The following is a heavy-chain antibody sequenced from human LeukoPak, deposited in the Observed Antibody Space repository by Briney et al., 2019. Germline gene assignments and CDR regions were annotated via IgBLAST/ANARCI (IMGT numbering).Heavy chain of an antibody. CDR1: GGTFSSYA. Sequence: VASVKVSCTASGGTFSSYAISWVRQAPGQGLEWMGGIIPIFGTANYAQKFQGRVTITADKSTSTAYMELSSLRSEDTAVYYCARRVEMATINAPTDYWGQGTLVTVSS. CDR2: IIPIFGTA. D-gene: IGHD5-24*01. J-gene: IGHJ4*02. V-gene: IGHV1-69*06. CDR3: ARRVEMATINAPTDY.